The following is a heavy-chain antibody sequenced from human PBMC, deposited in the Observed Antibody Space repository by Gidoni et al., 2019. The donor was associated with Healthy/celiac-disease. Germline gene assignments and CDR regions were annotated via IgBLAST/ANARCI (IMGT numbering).Heavy chain of an antibody. CDR1: GSTFSSYD. V-gene: IGHV3-13*01. D-gene: IGHD3-9*01. CDR2: IGTAGDT. Sequence: EVQLVESGGGWVQPGGSLRLSCAASGSTFSSYDMHWVRQATGKGLEWVSAIGTAGDTYYPGSVKGRFTISRENAKNSLYLQMNSLRAGDTAVYYCARFNYDILTGYGYFDYWGQGTLVTVSS. CDR3: ARFNYDILTGYGYFDY. J-gene: IGHJ4*02.